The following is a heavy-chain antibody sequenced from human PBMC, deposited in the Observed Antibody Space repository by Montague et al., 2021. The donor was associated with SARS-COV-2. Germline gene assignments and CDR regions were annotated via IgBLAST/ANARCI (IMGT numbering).Heavy chain of an antibody. CDR1: GYSFNTYW. J-gene: IGHJ3*02. CDR3: ARHRIAAAGFDAFDI. Sequence: QSGAEVKKPGESLRISCEASGYSFNTYWIAWVRQLPGKSLEYMGIIFPADSDTRHGESFDGQVTTSADTSINTAYLQWSSLKASDTGIYYCARHRIAAAGFDAFDIWGHGTMVTVSS. D-gene: IGHD6-13*01. V-gene: IGHV5-51*01. CDR2: IFPADSDT.